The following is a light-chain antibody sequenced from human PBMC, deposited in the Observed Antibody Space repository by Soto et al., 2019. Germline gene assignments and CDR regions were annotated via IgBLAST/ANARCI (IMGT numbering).Light chain of an antibody. CDR2: GAS. J-gene: IGKJ1*01. CDR3: HQYGSSPRT. CDR1: QSFSSNF. V-gene: IGKV3-20*01. Sequence: ESVLTQSPGTLSLSPGDRATLSCRASQSFSSNFLAWYQQKPGQAPRLLIYGASIRATGIPDMFSGSGSGTDFTLTIRRLEPEDFAMYFCHQYGSSPRTFGQGTKVEIK.